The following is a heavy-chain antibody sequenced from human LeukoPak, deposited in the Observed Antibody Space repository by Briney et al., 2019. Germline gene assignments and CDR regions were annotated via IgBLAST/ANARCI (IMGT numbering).Heavy chain of an antibody. CDR3: ARVEPDYYDSSGLAAFDI. V-gene: IGHV4-31*11. Sequence: PSETLSLTCAVYGGSFSGYYWSWIRQHPGKGLEWIGYIYYSGSTYYNPSLKSRVTISVDTSKNQFSLKLSSVTAADTAVYYCARVEPDYYDSSGLAAFDIWGQGTMVTVSS. CDR1: GGSFSGYY. CDR2: IYYSGST. D-gene: IGHD3-22*01. J-gene: IGHJ3*02.